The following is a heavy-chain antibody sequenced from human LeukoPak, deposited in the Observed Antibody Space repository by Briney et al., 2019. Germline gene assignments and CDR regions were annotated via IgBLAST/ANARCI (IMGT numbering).Heavy chain of an antibody. J-gene: IGHJ6*03. CDR3: AILSGSYYYYYMDV. Sequence: ALVKVSCKASGYTFTGYYMHWVRQAPGQGLEWMGWINPNSGGTNYARKFQGRVTMTRDTSISTAYMELSRLRSDDTAVYYCAILSGSYYYYYMDVWGKGTTVTVSS. V-gene: IGHV1-2*02. CDR1: GYTFTGYY. CDR2: INPNSGGT. D-gene: IGHD1-26*01.